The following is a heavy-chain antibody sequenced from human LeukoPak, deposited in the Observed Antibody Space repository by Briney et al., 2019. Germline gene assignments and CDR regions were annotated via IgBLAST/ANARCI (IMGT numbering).Heavy chain of an antibody. CDR2: MNTNTGNP. D-gene: IGHD3-22*01. V-gene: IGHV7-4-1*02. J-gene: IGHJ4*02. Sequence: ASVKVSCKASGYTFTNYAMNWVRQAPRQGLEWMGWMNTNTGNPTYAQGSTGRFVFSLDTSVSTAYLQISSLKTEDTAVYYCAVLSYDSSGYYYPFDYWGQGTLVTVSS. CDR1: GYTFTNYA. CDR3: AVLSYDSSGYYYPFDY.